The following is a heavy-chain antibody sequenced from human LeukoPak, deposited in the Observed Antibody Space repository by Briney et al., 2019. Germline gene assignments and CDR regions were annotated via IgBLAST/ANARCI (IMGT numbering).Heavy chain of an antibody. Sequence: GRSLRLSCAASGFTFSSYAMHWVRQAPGKGLEWVSAVSASADSTYYADSVKGRFIISRDNSKNTLFLQMNSLRAEDTAVYYCARRPAIFMDGVYYYSMDVWGQGTTVTVSS. J-gene: IGHJ6*02. V-gene: IGHV3-23*01. CDR1: GFTFSSYA. CDR3: ARRPAIFMDGVYYYSMDV. CDR2: VSASADST. D-gene: IGHD2-2*01.